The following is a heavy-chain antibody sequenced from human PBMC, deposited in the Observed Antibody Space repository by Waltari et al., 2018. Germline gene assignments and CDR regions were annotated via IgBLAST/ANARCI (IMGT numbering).Heavy chain of an antibody. J-gene: IGHJ4*02. CDR2: IFYSGGT. CDR3: TGKESGSFPFAS. D-gene: IGHD1-26*01. Sequence: QVQLQESGPGLVKPSDTLSLTCAVSGYSISSSNWWGWIRQSPGKGLEWSGYIFYSGGTYDTPSLKSRVTMSVDTSKNQFSLKLTSVTAVDTAVYYCTGKESGSFPFASWGQGTLVTVSS. V-gene: IGHV4-28*01. CDR1: GYSISSSNW.